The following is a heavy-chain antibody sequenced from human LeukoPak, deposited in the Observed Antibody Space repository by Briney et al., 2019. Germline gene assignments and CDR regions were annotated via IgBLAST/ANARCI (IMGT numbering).Heavy chain of an antibody. CDR1: GYSFTSYW. V-gene: IGHV5-51*01. J-gene: IGHJ6*02. CDR3: ARRGRGQAYYYYGMDV. D-gene: IGHD5-24*01. CDR2: IYPGDSDT. Sequence: GESLKISCKGSGYSFTSYWIGWVRQMPGKGLEWMGIIYPGDSDTRYSPSFQGQVTISADKSISTAYLQWSSLKASDTAMYYCARRGRGQAYYYYGMDVWGQGTTVTVSS.